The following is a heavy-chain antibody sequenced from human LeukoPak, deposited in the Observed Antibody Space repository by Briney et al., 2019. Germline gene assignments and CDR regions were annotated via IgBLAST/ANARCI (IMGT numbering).Heavy chain of an antibody. D-gene: IGHD3-10*01. Sequence: SGGSLRLSCAASGFTFSSYAMHWVRQAPGKGLEWVAVISYDGSNKYYADSVKGRFTISRDNSKNTLYLQMNGLRAEDTAVYYCARAPYYGPSYYWGQGTLVTVSS. V-gene: IGHV3-30-3*01. CDR1: GFTFSSYA. CDR3: ARAPYYGPSYY. J-gene: IGHJ4*02. CDR2: ISYDGSNK.